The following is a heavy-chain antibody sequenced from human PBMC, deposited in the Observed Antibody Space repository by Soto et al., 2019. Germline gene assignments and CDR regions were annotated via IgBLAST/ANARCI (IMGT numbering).Heavy chain of an antibody. CDR3: ATIIRVRRYDSACYFGY. D-gene: IGHD3-22*01. CDR2: IKSKADHGTT. CDR1: GFTFTDAW. Sequence: QLVESGGGLVKPGGSLRLSCAASGFTFTDAWMSWVRQAPGRGPEWVGRIKSKADHGTTDYAAPVKDRFTISRDDSKNTLYLQMTSLKTDDTAVYYCATIIRVRRYDSACYFGYWGQGTQVTVSS. V-gene: IGHV3-15*05. J-gene: IGHJ4*02.